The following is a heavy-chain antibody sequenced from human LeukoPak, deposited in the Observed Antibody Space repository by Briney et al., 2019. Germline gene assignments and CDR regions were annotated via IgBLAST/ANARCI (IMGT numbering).Heavy chain of an antibody. V-gene: IGHV1-2*06. CDR3: ARDQNSGSYLFDY. Sequence: ASVKVSCKASGYTFTGYYMHWVRQARGQGLEGMGRINPNSGGTNYTQKFQGRVTMTRDTSISTAYMELSRLRSDDTAVYYCARDQNSGSYLFDYWGQGTLATVSS. CDR2: INPNSGGT. D-gene: IGHD1-26*01. J-gene: IGHJ4*02. CDR1: GYTFTGYY.